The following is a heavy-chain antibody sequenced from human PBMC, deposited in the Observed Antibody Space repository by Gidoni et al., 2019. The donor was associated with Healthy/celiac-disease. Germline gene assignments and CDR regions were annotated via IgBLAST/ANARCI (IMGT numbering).Heavy chain of an antibody. Sequence: QVQLVESGGGLVKPGGSLRLSCAASGFPFSDYYMSWIRQAPGKGLEWVSYISSSGSTIYYADSVKGRFTISRDNAKNSLYLQMNSLRAEDTAVYYCARDAEGGPVVNYYYYYGMDVWGQGTTVTVSS. CDR2: ISSSGSTI. CDR3: ARDAEGGPVVNYYYYYGMDV. D-gene: IGHD2-15*01. J-gene: IGHJ6*02. V-gene: IGHV3-11*01. CDR1: GFPFSDYY.